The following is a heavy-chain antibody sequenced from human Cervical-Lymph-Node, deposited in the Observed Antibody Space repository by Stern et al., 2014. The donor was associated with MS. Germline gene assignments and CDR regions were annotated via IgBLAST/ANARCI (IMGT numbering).Heavy chain of an antibody. CDR2: INPNSGGT. D-gene: IGHD4-17*01. Sequence: VQLVESGAEVKQPGASMKVSCKASGYTFTNYYIHWVRQAPGQGLEWMGRINPNSGGTKYAQKFQGRVTLTRDTSVSTAYMEVSRLMSDDTAVYYCARRVTRNNFDSWGQGTLVTVSS. CDR3: ARRVTRNNFDS. CDR1: GYTFTNYY. J-gene: IGHJ4*02. V-gene: IGHV1-2*06.